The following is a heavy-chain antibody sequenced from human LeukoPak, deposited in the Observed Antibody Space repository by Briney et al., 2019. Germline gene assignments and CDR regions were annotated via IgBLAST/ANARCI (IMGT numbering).Heavy chain of an antibody. J-gene: IGHJ5*02. CDR1: GGTFTSYA. D-gene: IGHD3-22*01. CDR2: IIPIFGIA. CDR3: ARDREYDSRGYYWFDP. V-gene: IGHV1-69*04. Sequence: SVKVSCKASGGTFTSYAISWVRQAPGQGLGWMGRIIPIFGIANYAQKFQGRVTITADKSTSTAYMELSSLRSEDTAVYYCARDREYDSRGYYWFDPWGQGTLVTVSS.